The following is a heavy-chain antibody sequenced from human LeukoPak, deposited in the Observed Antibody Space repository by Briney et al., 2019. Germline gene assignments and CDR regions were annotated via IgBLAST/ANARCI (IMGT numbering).Heavy chain of an antibody. V-gene: IGHV1-69*13. J-gene: IGHJ5*02. CDR2: IILIFGTA. Sequence: SVKVSCKASGGTFSSYAISWVRQAPGQGLEWMGGIILIFGTANYAQKFQGRVTITADESTSTAYMELSSLRSEDTAVYYCARGRITMIVDNWFDPWGQGTLVTVSS. D-gene: IGHD3-22*01. CDR3: ARGRITMIVDNWFDP. CDR1: GGTFSSYA.